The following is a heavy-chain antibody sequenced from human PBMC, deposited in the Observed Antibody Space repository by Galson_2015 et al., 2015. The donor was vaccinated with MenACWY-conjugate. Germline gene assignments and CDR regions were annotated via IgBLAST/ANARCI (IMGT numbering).Heavy chain of an antibody. CDR1: GFTFGAYA. D-gene: IGHD5-18*01. V-gene: IGHV3-49*03. J-gene: IGHJ1*01. CDR3: TRGVYSYWI. Sequence: SLRLSCAASGFTFGAYAMSWFRQAPGKGLEWVGFIRTKAHGGTTEYAASVKGRFTISRDDSKNVAYLQMNSLKTEDTAVYFCTRGVYSYWIWGQGTLVTVSS. CDR2: IRTKAHGGTT.